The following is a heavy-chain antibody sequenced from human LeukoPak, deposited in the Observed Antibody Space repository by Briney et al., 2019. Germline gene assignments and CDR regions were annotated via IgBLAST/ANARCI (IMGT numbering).Heavy chain of an antibody. CDR1: GFTFSSYG. Sequence: GRSLRLSCAASGFTFSSYGMHWVRQAPGKGLEWVAVISYDGSNKYYADSVKGRFTISRDNSKNTLYLQMNSLRAEDTAVYYCAKLDNWNYGFDPWGQGTLVTVSS. CDR3: AKLDNWNYGFDP. J-gene: IGHJ5*02. CDR2: ISYDGSNK. D-gene: IGHD1-7*01. V-gene: IGHV3-30*18.